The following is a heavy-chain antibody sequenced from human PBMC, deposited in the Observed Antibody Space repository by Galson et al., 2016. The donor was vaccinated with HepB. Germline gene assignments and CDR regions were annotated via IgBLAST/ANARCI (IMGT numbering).Heavy chain of an antibody. CDR2: IIVYDGNT. CDR1: GFTFTGYG. J-gene: IGHJ4*02. CDR3: ARDYGGTWYDY. V-gene: IGHV1-18*01. Sequence: SVKVSCKASGFTFTGYGISWVRQAPGQGLEWLGWIIVYDGNTNYAQNFQGRLTMTTDTSPSTAYLELRRLRYDDTAIYYWARDYGGTWYDYWGQGTQVTVSS. D-gene: IGHD6-13*01.